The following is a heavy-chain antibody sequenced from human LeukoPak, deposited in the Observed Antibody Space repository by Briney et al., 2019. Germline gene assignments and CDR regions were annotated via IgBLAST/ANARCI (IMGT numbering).Heavy chain of an antibody. V-gene: IGHV1-2*02. CDR1: GYTFTSYG. CDR3: ARDSGYCSSTGCYYFDY. CDR2: INPNSGDT. D-gene: IGHD2-2*01. Sequence: ASVKVSCKASGYTFTSYGISWVRQAPGQGLEWMGWINPNSGDTNYAQRFQGRVTMTGDTSISTAYMDLSRLRSDDTAVYYCARDSGYCSSTGCYYFDYWGQGTLVTVSS. J-gene: IGHJ4*02.